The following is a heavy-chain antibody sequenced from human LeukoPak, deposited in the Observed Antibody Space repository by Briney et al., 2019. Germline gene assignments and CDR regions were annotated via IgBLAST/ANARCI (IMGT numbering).Heavy chain of an antibody. CDR2: IDSSANTT. Sequence: GGSLRLSRTASRFYFSTYDMNWVRQVPGKGLEWISYIDSSANTTYYAGSVQGRFTISRDNAKNSLYLQMRSLRVEDTAFYYCASAHGGSGYDRPFDYWGQGTLVTVSS. D-gene: IGHD5-12*01. J-gene: IGHJ4*02. CDR3: ASAHGGSGYDRPFDY. V-gene: IGHV3-48*03. CDR1: RFYFSTYD.